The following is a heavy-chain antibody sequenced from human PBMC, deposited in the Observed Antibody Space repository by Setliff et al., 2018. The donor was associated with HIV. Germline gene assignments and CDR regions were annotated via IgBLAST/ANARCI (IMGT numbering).Heavy chain of an antibody. CDR1: GGTFSSYA. CDR2: IIPIFGTA. Sequence: GASVKVSCKASGGTFSSYAISWVRQAPGQGLEWMGGIIPIFGTANYAQKFQGRVTITADKSTSTAYMELSSLRSEDTAVYYCAREPGRGSSWYVGFSYYYYYMDVWGKGTTVTVSS. V-gene: IGHV1-69*06. CDR3: AREPGRGSSWYVGFSYYYYYMDV. J-gene: IGHJ6*03. D-gene: IGHD6-13*01.